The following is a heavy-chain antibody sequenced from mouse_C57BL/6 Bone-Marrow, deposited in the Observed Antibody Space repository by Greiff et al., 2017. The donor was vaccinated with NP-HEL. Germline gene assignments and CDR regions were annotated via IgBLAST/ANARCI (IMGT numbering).Heavy chain of an antibody. CDR2: IHASDSDT. J-gene: IGHJ4*01. Sequence: VQLLQPGAGLVKPGASVKVSCKASGYTFTSYWMHWVRQTPGQGLEWIGRIHASDSDTNYTQKFKGKATLTIDKSYSTVYMQLSSLTSDDSAVYYCAIGALRRDYYAMDYWGQGTSVTVSS. CDR3: AIGALRRDYYAMDY. V-gene: IGHV1-74*01. CDR1: GYTFTSYW. D-gene: IGHD2-12*01.